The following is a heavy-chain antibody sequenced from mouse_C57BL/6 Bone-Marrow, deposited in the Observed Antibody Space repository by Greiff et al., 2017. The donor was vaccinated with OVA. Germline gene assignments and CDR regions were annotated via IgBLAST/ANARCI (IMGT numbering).Heavy chain of an antibody. CDR2: INPYNGGT. CDR3: ARSRYDYDVYYYAMDY. Sequence: VQLQQSGPVLVKPGASVKMSCKASGYTFTDYYMNWVKQSHGKSLEWIGVINPYNGGTSYNQKFKGKATLTVDKSSSTAYMELNSLTSEDSAVYYCARSRYDYDVYYYAMDYWGQGTSVTVSS. V-gene: IGHV1-19*01. J-gene: IGHJ4*01. D-gene: IGHD2-4*01. CDR1: GYTFTDYY.